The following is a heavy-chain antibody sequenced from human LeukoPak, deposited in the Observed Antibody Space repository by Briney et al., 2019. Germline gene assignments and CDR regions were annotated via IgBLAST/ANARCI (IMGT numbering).Heavy chain of an antibody. J-gene: IGHJ3*01. CDR2: IYYSGST. V-gene: IGHV4-59*12. CDR1: GGSISSYY. CDR3: ARENDSWGPNNLDL. D-gene: IGHD7-27*01. Sequence: SETLSLTCTVSGGSISSYYWSWIRQPPGKGLEWIGYIYYSGSTKYKPSLKSRVTISVDTSKNQFSLKLSSVTAADTAVYYCARENDSWGPNNLDLWGQGTMVTVSS.